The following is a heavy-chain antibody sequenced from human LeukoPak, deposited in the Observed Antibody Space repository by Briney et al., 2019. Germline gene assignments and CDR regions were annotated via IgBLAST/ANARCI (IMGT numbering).Heavy chain of an antibody. J-gene: IGHJ4*02. CDR1: GFTFSDHF. CDR3: ARVGSVAGSDYLDY. V-gene: IGHV3-72*01. CDR2: SRNKAKSYTT. D-gene: IGHD6-19*01. Sequence: GGFLSLSCAVSGFTFSDHFLDWVRQAPGKGLECDGRSRNKAKSYTTEYAASVKGRFTISRDDSKNSLYLQMNSLKTEDTAVYYCARVGSVAGSDYLDYWGQGTLVTVSS.